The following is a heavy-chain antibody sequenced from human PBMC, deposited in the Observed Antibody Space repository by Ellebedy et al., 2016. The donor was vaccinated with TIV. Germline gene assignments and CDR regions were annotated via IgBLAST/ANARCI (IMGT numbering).Heavy chain of an antibody. V-gene: IGHV4-39*07. CDR2: IYYSGSA. CDR1: GGSISNSDYY. CDR3: ARDGLHSSGWYCDY. D-gene: IGHD3-22*01. J-gene: IGHJ4*02. Sequence: MPSETLSLTCTVSGGSISNSDYYWNWIRQPPGKGLEWIGSIYYSGSAYYNPSLKSRVTVSVDTSKNQFSLKLSSVTAADKAVYYCARDGLHSSGWYCDYWGQGTQVTVSS.